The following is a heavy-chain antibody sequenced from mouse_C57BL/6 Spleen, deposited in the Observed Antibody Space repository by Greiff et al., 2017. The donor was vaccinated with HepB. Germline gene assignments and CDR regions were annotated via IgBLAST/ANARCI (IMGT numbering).Heavy chain of an antibody. CDR1: GYTFTSYG. CDR2: IYPRSGNT. Sequence: VQLQQSGAELARPGASVKLSCKASGYTFTSYGISWVKQRTGQGLEWIGEIYPRSGNTYYNEKFKGKATLTADKSSSTAYMELRSLTSEDSAVYFCARDMVTTGSGFAYWGQGTLVTVSA. V-gene: IGHV1-81*01. CDR3: ARDMVTTGSGFAY. J-gene: IGHJ3*01. D-gene: IGHD2-2*01.